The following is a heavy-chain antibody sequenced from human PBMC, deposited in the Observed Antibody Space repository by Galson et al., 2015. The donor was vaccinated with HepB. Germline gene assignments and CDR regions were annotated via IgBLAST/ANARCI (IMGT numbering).Heavy chain of an antibody. CDR1: GFTFSSYA. CDR3: ARGSSMASDY. D-gene: IGHD2/OR15-2a*01. CDR2: ISFDGATK. Sequence: SLRLSCAASGFTFSSYAMHWVRQAPGMGLEWVAVISFDGATKHFADSVKSRFTISRDNSKNTLYLQMSSLRDEDTAVYYCARGSSMASDYWGQGTLVTVSS. J-gene: IGHJ4*02. V-gene: IGHV3-30*04.